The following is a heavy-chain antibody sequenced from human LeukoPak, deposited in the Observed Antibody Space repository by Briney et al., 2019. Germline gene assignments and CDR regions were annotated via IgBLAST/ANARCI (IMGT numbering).Heavy chain of an antibody. CDR2: INPNGGGT. Sequence: ASVKVSCKASGYTSTGYYMHWVRQAPGQGLEWMGWINPNGGGTNYAHKFQGRVTMTRDTSISTAYMELSSLRSDDTAVYYCARVGYCSGGSCPYYFDLWGQGTLVTVSS. CDR3: ARVGYCSGGSCPYYFDL. V-gene: IGHV1-2*02. CDR1: GYTSTGYY. J-gene: IGHJ4*02. D-gene: IGHD2-15*01.